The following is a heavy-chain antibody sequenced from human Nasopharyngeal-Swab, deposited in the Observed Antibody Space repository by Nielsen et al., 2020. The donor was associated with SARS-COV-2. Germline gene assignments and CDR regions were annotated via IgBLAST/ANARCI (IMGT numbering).Heavy chain of an antibody. CDR1: GFTFDDYG. D-gene: IGHD3-10*01. V-gene: IGHV3-9*01. Sequence: SLKISCAASGFTFDDYGMHWVRQAPGKGLEWVSGISWNSLAIAHADSVRGRFTISRDNGQNSLYLQMNSLRPEDTAFYYCARSRSYYASGSLFDFWGQGTLVTVSS. CDR3: ARSRSYYASGSLFDF. J-gene: IGHJ4*02. CDR2: ISWNSLAI.